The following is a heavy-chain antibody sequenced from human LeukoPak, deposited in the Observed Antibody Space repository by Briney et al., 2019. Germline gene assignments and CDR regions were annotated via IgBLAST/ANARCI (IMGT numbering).Heavy chain of an antibody. Sequence: PGGSLRLSCAASGFTFSSYEMNWVRQAPGKGLEWVSYISSSGSTIYYADSVKGRFTISRDNAKNSLYLQMNSLRAEDTAVYYCARRRGDYMDVWGKGTTVTVSS. V-gene: IGHV3-48*03. J-gene: IGHJ6*03. CDR2: ISSSGSTI. CDR3: ARRRGDYMDV. D-gene: IGHD3-16*01. CDR1: GFTFSSYE.